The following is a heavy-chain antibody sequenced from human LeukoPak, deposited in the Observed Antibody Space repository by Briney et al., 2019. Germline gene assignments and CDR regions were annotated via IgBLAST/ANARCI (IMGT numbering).Heavy chain of an antibody. Sequence: ASVKVSCKASGYTFTSYGISWVRQAPGQGLVWMGWISIYNGNTDYAQKLRGRVTMTTDTSTSTAYMELRSLRSDDTAVYYCARITYDFWSGYYMPDDPWGQGTLVTVSS. CDR3: ARITYDFWSGYYMPDDP. CDR1: GYTFTSYG. J-gene: IGHJ5*02. V-gene: IGHV1-18*01. CDR2: ISIYNGNT. D-gene: IGHD3-3*01.